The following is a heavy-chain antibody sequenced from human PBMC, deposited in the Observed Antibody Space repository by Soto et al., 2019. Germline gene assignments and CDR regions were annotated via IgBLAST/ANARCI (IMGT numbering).Heavy chain of an antibody. CDR1: GFTFSDYY. D-gene: IGHD3-10*01. CDR2: ISSNNNYP. CDR3: ARIGEPRHDYAMDV. V-gene: IGHV3-11*06. J-gene: IGHJ6*02. Sequence: QVQLVESGGGLVKPGVTMRLSCAASGFTFSDYYMTWLRQAPGKGLEWVSYISSNNNYPYYADFVKGRYTISRDSAKNPLFLPMNSLGSADTAIYYCARIGEPRHDYAMDVWCHGTTVTVAS.